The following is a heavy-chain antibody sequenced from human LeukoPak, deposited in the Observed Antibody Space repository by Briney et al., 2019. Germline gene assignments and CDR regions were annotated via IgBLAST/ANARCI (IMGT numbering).Heavy chain of an antibody. Sequence: SETLSLTCTVSSGSISGSSYYWGWIRQPPGKGLEWIGSIYYSGSTNYNPSLKSRVTISVDTSKNQFSLKLSSVTAADTAVYYCARRGYDTADAFDIWGQGTMVTVSS. D-gene: IGHD5-12*01. V-gene: IGHV4-39*07. CDR2: IYYSGST. J-gene: IGHJ3*02. CDR3: ARRGYDTADAFDI. CDR1: SGSISGSSYY.